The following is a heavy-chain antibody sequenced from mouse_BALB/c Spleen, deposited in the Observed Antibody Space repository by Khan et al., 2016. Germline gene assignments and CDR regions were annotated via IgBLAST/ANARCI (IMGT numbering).Heavy chain of an antibody. CDR3: ARGRNWYFDV. CDR2: IFPGTGTT. J-gene: IGHJ1*01. CDR1: GYTFTSYW. V-gene: IGHV1S132*01. Sequence: VQLQESGAELVKPGASVKLSCKTSGYTFTSYWIQWVKQRPGQGLGWIGEIFPGTGTTYYNEKFKGKATLTIDTSYSTAYMQLSSLTSEDSAVYFCARGRNWYFDVWGAGTTVTVSS.